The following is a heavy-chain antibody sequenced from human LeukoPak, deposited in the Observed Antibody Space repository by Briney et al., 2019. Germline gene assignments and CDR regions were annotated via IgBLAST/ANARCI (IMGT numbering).Heavy chain of an antibody. CDR2: INPNSGDT. D-gene: IGHD3-16*01. CDR1: GYTFTGYY. V-gene: IGHV1-2*02. Sequence: ASVKVSCKASGYTFTGYYMHWVRQAPGQGLEWMGWINPNSGDTKYSQKFQGRVTMTRDTSINTAYMELSRLRSDDTAVYYCATQRGSCLWGTDFDYWGQGTLVTVSS. CDR3: ATQRGSCLWGTDFDY. J-gene: IGHJ4*02.